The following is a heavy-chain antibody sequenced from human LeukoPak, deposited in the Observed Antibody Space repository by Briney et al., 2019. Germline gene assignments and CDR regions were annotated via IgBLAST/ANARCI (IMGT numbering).Heavy chain of an antibody. CDR1: GFTFSSYA. Sequence: TGGSLRLSCAASGFTFSSYAMSWVRQAPGKGLEWVSAISGSGGSTYYADSVKGRFTISRDNSKNTLYLQMNSLRAEDTAVYYCAKDFAEDCSSSSCYLEWGFPAGGFDYWGQGTLVTVSS. V-gene: IGHV3-23*01. J-gene: IGHJ4*02. CDR3: AKDFAEDCSSSSCYLEWGFPAGGFDY. D-gene: IGHD2-2*01. CDR2: ISGSGGST.